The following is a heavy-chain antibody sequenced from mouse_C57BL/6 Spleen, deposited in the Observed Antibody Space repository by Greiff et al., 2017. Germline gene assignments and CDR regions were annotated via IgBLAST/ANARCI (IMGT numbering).Heavy chain of an antibody. D-gene: IGHD1-1*01. CDR3: ARGTTLPFAY. CDR2: ISDGGSYT. CDR1: GFTFSSYA. Sequence: EVKLMESGGGLVKPGGSLKLSCAASGFTFSSYAMSWVRQTPEKRLEWVATISDGGSYTYYPDNVKGRFTISRDNAKNNLYLQMSHLKSEDTAMYYCARGTTLPFAYWGQGTLVTVSA. J-gene: IGHJ3*01. V-gene: IGHV5-4*03.